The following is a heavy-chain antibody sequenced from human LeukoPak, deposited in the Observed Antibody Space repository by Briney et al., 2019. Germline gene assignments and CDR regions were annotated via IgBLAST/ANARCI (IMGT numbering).Heavy chain of an antibody. CDR3: AREFIVDTAMVH. V-gene: IGHV3-21*01. D-gene: IGHD5-18*01. CDR1: GFTFSSYS. Sequence: PGGSLRLSCAASGFTFSSYSMNWVRQAPGKGLEWVSSISSSSSYIYYADSVKGRFTISRDNAKNSLYLQMNSLRAEDTAVYYCAREFIVDTAMVHWGQGTLVTVSS. J-gene: IGHJ4*02. CDR2: ISSSSSYI.